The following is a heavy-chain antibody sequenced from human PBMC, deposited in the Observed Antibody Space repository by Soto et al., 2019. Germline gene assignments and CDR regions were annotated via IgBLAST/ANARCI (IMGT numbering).Heavy chain of an antibody. Sequence: EVQLLESGGGLVPPGGSLILSCADSGFTFSSYAMSWVRQGPVKGLEWCSSISGTGDSTDYADSVKRRFTISRDNSKNTLYLQMNSLRAEDTAVYYCSKDRARYYYDGSGYYFFDYWGQGTLVTVSS. CDR2: ISGTGDST. CDR1: GFTFSSYA. D-gene: IGHD3-22*01. CDR3: SKDRARYYYDGSGYYFFDY. J-gene: IGHJ4*02. V-gene: IGHV3-23*01.